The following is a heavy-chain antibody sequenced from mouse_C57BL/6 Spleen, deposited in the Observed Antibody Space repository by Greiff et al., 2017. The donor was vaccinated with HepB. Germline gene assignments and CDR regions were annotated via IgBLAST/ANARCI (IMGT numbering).Heavy chain of an antibody. CDR3: ATSKLAMDY. CDR2: IDPSDSYT. J-gene: IGHJ4*01. D-gene: IGHD1-3*01. CDR1: GYTFTSYW. Sequence: QVQLQQPGAELVRPGTSVKLSCKASGYTFTSYWMHWVKQRPGQGLEWIGVIDPSDSYTNYNQKFKGKATLTVDTSSSTAYMQLSSLTSEDSAVYYCATSKLAMDYWGQGTSVTVSS. V-gene: IGHV1-59*01.